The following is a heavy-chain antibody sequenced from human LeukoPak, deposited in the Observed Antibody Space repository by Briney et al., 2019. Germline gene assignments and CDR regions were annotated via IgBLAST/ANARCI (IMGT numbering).Heavy chain of an antibody. J-gene: IGHJ4*02. CDR2: ISTGTYI. CDR3: TREQDREAAATIVGDY. CDR1: GFTFSSYS. Sequence: GGSLRLSCAASGFTFSSYSMNWVRQAPGKGLEWVSHISTGTYIAYADSVKGRFTISRDNARNSLYLEMSSLRAEDTAVYYCTREQDREAAATIVGDYWGQGTLVTVSS. D-gene: IGHD3-22*01. V-gene: IGHV3-21*05.